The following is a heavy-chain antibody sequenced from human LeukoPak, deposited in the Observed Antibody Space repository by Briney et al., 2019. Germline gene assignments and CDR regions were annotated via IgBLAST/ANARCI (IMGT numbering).Heavy chain of an antibody. V-gene: IGHV4-59*01. CDR3: ARSSGHSYGDFDY. J-gene: IGHJ4*02. CDR1: GVSITSNY. D-gene: IGHD5-18*01. CDR2: THHSGAT. Sequence: SETLSLTCSVSGVSITSNYWSWIRQPPGKGLEWLGYTHHSGATSYNPSLKSRSTMSLDTSNNQFSLKLSSVTAADTAVHYCARSSGHSYGDFDYWGQGNLVTVSS.